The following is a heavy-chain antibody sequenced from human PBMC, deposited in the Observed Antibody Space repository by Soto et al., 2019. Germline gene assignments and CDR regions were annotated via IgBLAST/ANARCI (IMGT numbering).Heavy chain of an antibody. Sequence: EVQVVASGGGLVQPGGSLRLSCAASGFTFSDHYMDWVRQAPGKGLEWVGRIRNRANSYTTAFAASVKGRFALSRDDSKNSVDLQMNSLKTEDTAVYYCARVALRVVAATTAFDYWGQGTLVTVSS. D-gene: IGHD2-15*01. CDR1: GFTFSDHY. J-gene: IGHJ4*02. V-gene: IGHV3-72*01. CDR3: ARVALRVVAATTAFDY. CDR2: IRNRANSYTT.